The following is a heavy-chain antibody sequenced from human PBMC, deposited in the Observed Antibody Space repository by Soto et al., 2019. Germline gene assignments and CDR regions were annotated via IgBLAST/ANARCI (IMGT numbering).Heavy chain of an antibody. V-gene: IGHV4-59*08. CDR2: IYYSGRT. J-gene: IGHJ6*03. CDR3: ARLGXXAGNSYYYYMDV. CDR1: GASISSYY. Sequence: SETLSLTCTVSGASISSYYWSWIRQPPGKGLEWIGYIYYSGRTNYNPSLKSRDTITVDTSKNQFSPKLSSVTATDTAEYYCARLGXXAGNSYYYYMDVWXKGTTVT. D-gene: IGHD6-13*01.